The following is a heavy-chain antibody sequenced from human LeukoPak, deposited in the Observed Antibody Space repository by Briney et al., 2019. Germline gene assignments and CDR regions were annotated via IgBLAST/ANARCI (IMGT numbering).Heavy chain of an antibody. Sequence: GGSLRLSCAASGFTFSSYSMNWVRQAPGKGLEWVSGISWTSGSIGYADSVKGRFTISRDNAKNSLYLQMNSLRAEDTALYYCAKDIGRYYYGSGNWFDPWGQGTLVTVSS. CDR3: AKDIGRYYYGSGNWFDP. J-gene: IGHJ5*02. CDR2: ISWTSGSI. V-gene: IGHV3-9*01. D-gene: IGHD3-10*01. CDR1: GFTFSSYS.